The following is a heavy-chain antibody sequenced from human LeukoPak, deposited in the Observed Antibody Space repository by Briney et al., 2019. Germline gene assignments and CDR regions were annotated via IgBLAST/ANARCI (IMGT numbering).Heavy chain of an antibody. D-gene: IGHD6-13*01. CDR1: GYSISSDYY. J-gene: IGHJ5*02. V-gene: IGHV4-38-2*02. CDR3: ARSNYKYSSSWFRFDP. Sequence: SETLSLTCTVSGYSISSDYYWGWIRQPPGKGLEWIGSIYHSGSTYYNPSLMSRVTISIDTSKNQFSLELSSVTAADTAVYYCARSNYKYSSSWFRFDPWGQGTLVTVSS. CDR2: IYHSGST.